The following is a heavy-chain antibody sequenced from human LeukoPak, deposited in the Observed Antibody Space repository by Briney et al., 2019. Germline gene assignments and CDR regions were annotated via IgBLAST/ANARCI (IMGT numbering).Heavy chain of an antibody. CDR1: GGSISSYY. CDR3: ARDREYYGSGSPPLNWFDP. D-gene: IGHD3-10*01. V-gene: IGHV4-4*07. Sequence: NPSETLSLTCTVSGGSISSYYWSWIRQPAGKGLEWIGRIYTSGITNYNPSLKSRATISVDKSQNQFSLKLSSVTAADTAVYYCARDREYYGSGSPPLNWFDPWGQGTLVTVSS. J-gene: IGHJ5*02. CDR2: IYTSGIT.